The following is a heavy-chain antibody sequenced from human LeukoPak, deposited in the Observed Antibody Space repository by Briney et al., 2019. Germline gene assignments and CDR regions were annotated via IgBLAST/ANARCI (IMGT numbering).Heavy chain of an antibody. J-gene: IGHJ4*02. D-gene: IGHD6-6*01. Sequence: GGSLRVSCAASGFTFSSYWMCWVRQAPGKGLEWGANIKQDGSEKYNVGSVKGRFTTSRDKTKNSLYLQMNSVRAEDRCVYYCERSIAARYTVVDYWRGGTRVTVSS. V-gene: IGHV3-7*01. CDR3: ERSIAARYTVVDY. CDR2: IKQDGSEK. CDR1: GFTFSSYW.